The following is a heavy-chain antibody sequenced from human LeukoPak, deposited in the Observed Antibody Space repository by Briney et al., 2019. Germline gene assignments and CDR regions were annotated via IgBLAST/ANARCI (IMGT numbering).Heavy chain of an antibody. Sequence: GGSLRLSCAASGFTFSSYWMHWVRQAPGKGLVWVSRINSDGSSTSYADSVKGRFTISRDNAKNTLYLQMNSLRAEDTAVYYCASSYTYYYASYWGQGTLVTVSS. D-gene: IGHD3-10*01. V-gene: IGHV3-74*01. CDR3: ASSYTYYYASY. CDR1: GFTFSSYW. CDR2: INSDGSST. J-gene: IGHJ4*02.